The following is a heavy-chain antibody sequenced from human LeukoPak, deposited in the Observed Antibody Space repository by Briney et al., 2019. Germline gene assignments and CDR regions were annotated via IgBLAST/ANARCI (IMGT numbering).Heavy chain of an antibody. CDR2: IIPIFGTA. CDR3: ARARGIAANDRVYDY. Sequence: SVKVSCKASGGTFSSYAISWVRQAPGQGLEWMGGIIPIFGTANYAQKFQGRVTITADESTSTAYMELSSLRSEDTAVYYCARARGIAANDRVYDYWGQGTLVTVSS. V-gene: IGHV1-69*13. J-gene: IGHJ4*02. CDR1: GGTFSSYA. D-gene: IGHD6-13*01.